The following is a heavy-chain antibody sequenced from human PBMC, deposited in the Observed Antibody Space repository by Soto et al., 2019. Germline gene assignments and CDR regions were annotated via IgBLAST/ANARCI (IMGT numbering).Heavy chain of an antibody. D-gene: IGHD3-10*01. V-gene: IGHV3-30*18. J-gene: IGHJ4*02. CDR2: ISYNGNDK. CDR3: AKDSGRGSADYYFDY. Sequence: PWGSLRLSCAASGFTFSNYGMHWVRQAPGKGLEWVAVISYNGNDKYHVDSVKGRFTISRDNSKNTLFLQMNSLRADDTAVYYCAKDSGRGSADYYFDYWGQGTLVTVSS. CDR1: GFTFSNYG.